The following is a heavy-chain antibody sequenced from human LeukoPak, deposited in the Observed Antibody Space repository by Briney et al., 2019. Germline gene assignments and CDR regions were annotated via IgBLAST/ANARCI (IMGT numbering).Heavy chain of an antibody. CDR3: EGSAGY. J-gene: IGHJ4*02. V-gene: IGHV3-7*01. CDR1: GFTFSNSW. CDR2: IKRDGSEK. Sequence: PGGSLRLSRAASGFTFSNSWMSWVRQAPGKGLEWVANIKRDGSEKYYVDSVKGRFTISRDNAKSSLFPQMNSLRADDTAVYYCEGSAGYWGQGTLVTVPS.